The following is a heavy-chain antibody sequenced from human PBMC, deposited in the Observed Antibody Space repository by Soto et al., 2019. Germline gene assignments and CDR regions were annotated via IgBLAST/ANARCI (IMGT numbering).Heavy chain of an antibody. V-gene: IGHV4-30-2*01. J-gene: IGHJ5*02. Sequence: TLSLTCALSGGSMSSGGYSWSWNRQPPGKGLEWIGYIYHSGRTYYNPSLKSRVTISVDRSKNQFSLKLSSVTAADTAVYYCARVPGPWGQGTLVTV. CDR3: ARVPGP. CDR1: GGSMSSGGYS. CDR2: IYHSGRT.